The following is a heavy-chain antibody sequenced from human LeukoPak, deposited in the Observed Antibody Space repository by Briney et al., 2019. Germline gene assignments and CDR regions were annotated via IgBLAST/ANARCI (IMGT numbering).Heavy chain of an antibody. Sequence: PSETLSLTCTVSGGSISSGSYYWSWIRQPAGKGLEWIGRIYTSGSTNYNPSLKSRVTISVDTSKNQFSLKLSSVTAADTAVYYCARDLEWPHHAYYYYYMDVWGKGTTVTVSS. CDR1: GGSISSGSYY. J-gene: IGHJ6*03. CDR3: ARDLEWPHHAYYYYYMDV. V-gene: IGHV4-61*02. D-gene: IGHD3-3*01. CDR2: IYTSGST.